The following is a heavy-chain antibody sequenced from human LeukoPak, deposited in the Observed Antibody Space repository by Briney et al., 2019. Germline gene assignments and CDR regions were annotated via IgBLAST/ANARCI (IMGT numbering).Heavy chain of an antibody. CDR2: IFYSGKS. CDR3: ASIWYNLNPAFHFDN. V-gene: IGHV4-31*03. D-gene: IGHD1-20*01. CDR1: GASISTGAYY. Sequence: PSQTLSLTCSVSGASISTGAYYWSWIRQHPGKGLEWIGYIFYSGKSYHNPSVKIRLSLSLDTSKNQFSLKLTSVTAADTAVYYCASIWYNLNPAFHFDNWGQGTLVTVSS. J-gene: IGHJ4*02.